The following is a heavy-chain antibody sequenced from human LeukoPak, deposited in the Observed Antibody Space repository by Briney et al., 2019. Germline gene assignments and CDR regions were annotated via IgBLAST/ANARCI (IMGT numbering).Heavy chain of an antibody. CDR2: ISSTSSYI. D-gene: IGHD3-22*01. Sequence: PGRSLRLSCAASGFTFSSYSMNWVHQAPGKGLEWVSSISSTSSYIYYADSVKGRFTISRDNAKNSLFLQMNSLRAEDTAVYYCARELMGLTMIVVVNPIDYWGQGTLVTVSS. CDR3: ARELMGLTMIVVVNPIDY. J-gene: IGHJ4*02. CDR1: GFTFSSYS. V-gene: IGHV3-21*01.